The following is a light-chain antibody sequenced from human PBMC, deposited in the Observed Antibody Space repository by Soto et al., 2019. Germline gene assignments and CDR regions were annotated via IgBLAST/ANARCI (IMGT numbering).Light chain of an antibody. CDR3: QQYGGSPPQIT. Sequence: EIVLTQSPGTLSLSPGERATLSCRASPSVSSSYLAWYQQKPGQAPRLLIYGASSRATGIPDRFSGSGSGKDFTLTISGLEPEDFAVYYCQQYGGSPPQITFGQGTRLEIK. CDR2: GAS. CDR1: PSVSSSY. J-gene: IGKJ5*01. V-gene: IGKV3-20*01.